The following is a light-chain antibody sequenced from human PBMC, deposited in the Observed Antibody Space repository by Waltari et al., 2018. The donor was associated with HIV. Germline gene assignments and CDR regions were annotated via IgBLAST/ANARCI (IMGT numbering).Light chain of an antibody. J-gene: IGLJ2*01. Sequence: QSVLTQPPPVSGTPGLMVTISCSGRNSNLGSNTVNWYHQFPGTAPKLLIYGNNQRPSGGPDRFSGSKSGTSASSAITGLQYEDEAEDYCAAWDDSRSGEVVFGGGTKLTVL. CDR1: NSNLGSNT. CDR3: AAWDDSRSGEVV. V-gene: IGLV1-44*01. CDR2: GNN.